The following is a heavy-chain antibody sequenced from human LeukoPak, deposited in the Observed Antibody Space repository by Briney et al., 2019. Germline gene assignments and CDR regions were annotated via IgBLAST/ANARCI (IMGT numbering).Heavy chain of an antibody. V-gene: IGHV3-7*01. CDR1: GFTFSSYW. J-gene: IGHJ4*02. CDR2: INQDGSEK. CDR3: ARDGSGYSVV. D-gene: IGHD5-18*01. Sequence: PGGSLRLSCAASGFTFSSYWMSWLRQAPGKGLEWVVNINQDGSEKYFVDSVKGRFTISRDNAKNSLYLQMNSLRDEDTAVYYCARDGSGYSVVWGQGTLVTVSS.